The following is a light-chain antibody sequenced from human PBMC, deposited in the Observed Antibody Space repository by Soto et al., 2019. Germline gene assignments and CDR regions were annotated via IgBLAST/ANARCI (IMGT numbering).Light chain of an antibody. CDR1: QSVTKRF. CDR3: QQYGESSYA. J-gene: IGKJ2*01. Sequence: EIVLTQSPGTLSLSPGETATLSCRASQSVTKRFLTWYQQKPRQGPRRIIYGASSRATGIPDRFSGGESGTDFTLTINRLEPEDFAVYYCQQYGESSYAFGQGTKLQIK. CDR2: GAS. V-gene: IGKV3-20*01.